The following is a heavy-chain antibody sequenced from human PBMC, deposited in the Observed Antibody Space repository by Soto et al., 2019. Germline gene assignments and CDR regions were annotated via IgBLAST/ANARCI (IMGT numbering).Heavy chain of an antibody. Sequence: EVQLVESGGGLVQPGGSLRLSCAASGFTFSDHYMDWVRQAPGKGLEWVGRTRNKANSYTTEYAASVKGRFTISRDDSKNSLYLQMNSLKTEDTAVYYCPIFGLVTPNYGMDVWGQGTTVTVSS. D-gene: IGHD3-3*02. CDR1: GFTFSDHY. V-gene: IGHV3-72*01. CDR3: PIFGLVTPNYGMDV. J-gene: IGHJ6*02. CDR2: TRNKANSYTT.